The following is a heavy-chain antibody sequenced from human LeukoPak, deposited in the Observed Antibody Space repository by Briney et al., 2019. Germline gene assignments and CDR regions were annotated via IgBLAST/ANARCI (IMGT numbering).Heavy chain of an antibody. Sequence: PSETLSLNCTVSGGSKNNYFWTWMRQTPLKGLEWIGYIHDSGKSYFNPSLKSRLFMSIDTSRNQFSLNLRSATAADTAVYFCARGVNDNFWSGYYLDFWGQAILVTVSS. CDR3: ARGVNDNFWSGYYLDF. CDR1: GGSKNNYF. CDR2: IHDSGKS. V-gene: IGHV4-59*01. D-gene: IGHD3-3*01. J-gene: IGHJ4*02.